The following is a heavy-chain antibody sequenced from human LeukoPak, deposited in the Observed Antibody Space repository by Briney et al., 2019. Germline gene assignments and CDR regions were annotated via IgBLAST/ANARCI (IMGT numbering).Heavy chain of an antibody. V-gene: IGHV1-18*01. J-gene: IGHJ4*02. CDR1: GGTFSSYA. D-gene: IGHD2-8*01. CDR2: ISAYNGNT. Sequence: ASVKVSCKASGGTFSSYAISWVRQAPGQGLEWMGWISAYNGNTNYAQKLQGRVTMTTDTSTSTAYMELRSLRSDDTAVYYCARATYCTNGVCYYGDYWGQGTLVTVSS. CDR3: ARATYCTNGVCYYGDY.